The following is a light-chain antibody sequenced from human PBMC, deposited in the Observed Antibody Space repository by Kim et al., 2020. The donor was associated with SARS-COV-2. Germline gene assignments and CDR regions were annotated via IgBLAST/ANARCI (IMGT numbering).Light chain of an antibody. CDR1: SDDIGAYNY. V-gene: IGLV2-11*01. CDR2: DVY. CDR3: CSFAVK. Sequence: GSPGQSVTISCSVTSDDIGAYNYVSLYQLHPGKAPKLLIYDVYKRPSGVPDRFSGFKSGNTASLTVSGLQAEDEAEYYCCSFAVKFGEGTQLTVL. J-gene: IGLJ2*01.